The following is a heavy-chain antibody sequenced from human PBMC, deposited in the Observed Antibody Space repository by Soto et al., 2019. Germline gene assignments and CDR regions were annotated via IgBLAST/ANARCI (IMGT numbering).Heavy chain of an antibody. D-gene: IGHD1-26*01. J-gene: IGHJ6*02. CDR3: AKDVVVGATPGLGDYYYYYGMDV. CDR1: GFTFSSYG. V-gene: IGHV3-30*18. CDR2: ISYDGSNK. Sequence: GGSLRLSCAASGFTFSSYGMHWVRQAPGKGLEWVALISYDGSNKYYADSVKGRFTISRDNSKNTLYPQMNSLRAEDTAVYYCAKDVVVGATPGLGDYYYYYGMDVWGQGTTVTVS.